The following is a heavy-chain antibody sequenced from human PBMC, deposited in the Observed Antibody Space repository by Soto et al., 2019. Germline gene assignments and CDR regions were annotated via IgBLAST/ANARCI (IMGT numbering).Heavy chain of an antibody. Sequence: GGSLRLSCAAAGFRFEDVWMNWVRQTPGKGLEWVGRIKKIADGGTKDYTASVRGRFSISRDDSRNTLSLQMDSLKIEDTAVYYCTTDLGPAYDWNYKWGQGTLVTVSS. J-gene: IGHJ4*02. D-gene: IGHD3-10*01. CDR2: IKKIADGGTK. CDR1: GFRFEDVW. CDR3: TTDLGPAYDWNYK. V-gene: IGHV3-15*07.